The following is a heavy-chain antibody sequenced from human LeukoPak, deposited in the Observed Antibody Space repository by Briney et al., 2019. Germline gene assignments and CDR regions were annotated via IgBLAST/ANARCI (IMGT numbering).Heavy chain of an antibody. D-gene: IGHD5-18*01. J-gene: IGHJ4*02. Sequence: PGGSLSLSCAASGFTFSSYGMHWVRQAPGKGLEWVAFIRYDGSNKYYADSVKGRFTISRDNSKNPLYLQMKSLRAEDTAVYYCAKDPRDHSYGWNWRYFDYWGQGTLVTVSA. V-gene: IGHV3-30*02. CDR1: GFTFSSYG. CDR2: IRYDGSNK. CDR3: AKDPRDHSYGWNWRYFDY.